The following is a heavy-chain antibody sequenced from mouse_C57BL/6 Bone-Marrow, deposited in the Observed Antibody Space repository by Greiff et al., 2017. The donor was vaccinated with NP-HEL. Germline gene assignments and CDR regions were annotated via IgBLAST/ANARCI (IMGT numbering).Heavy chain of an antibody. CDR1: GFTFSSYA. Sequence: VQLKESGGGLVKPGGSLKLSCAASGFTFSSYAMSWVRQTPEKRLEWVATISDGGSYTYYPDNVKGRFTISRDNAKNNLYLQMSKLKSEDTAMYYCARAELGRAWFAYWGQGTLVTVSA. J-gene: IGHJ3*01. V-gene: IGHV5-4*01. CDR3: ARAELGRAWFAY. D-gene: IGHD4-1*01. CDR2: ISDGGSYT.